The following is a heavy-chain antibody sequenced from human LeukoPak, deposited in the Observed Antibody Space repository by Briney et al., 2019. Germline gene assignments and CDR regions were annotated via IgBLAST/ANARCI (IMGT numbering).Heavy chain of an antibody. V-gene: IGHV4-30-2*01. Sequence: KPSETLSLTCTVSGGSISSGGYYWSWIRQPPGKGLEWIGYIYHSGSTYYNPSLKSRVTISVDRSKNQFSLKLSSVTAADTAVYYCATGGTNTPFDYWGQGTLVTVSS. D-gene: IGHD3-16*01. CDR1: GGSISSGGYY. CDR2: IYHSGST. J-gene: IGHJ4*02. CDR3: ATGGTNTPFDY.